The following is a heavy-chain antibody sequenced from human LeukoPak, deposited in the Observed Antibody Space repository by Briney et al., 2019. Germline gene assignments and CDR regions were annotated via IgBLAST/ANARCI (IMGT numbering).Heavy chain of an antibody. D-gene: IGHD5-24*01. CDR1: GGTFSSYA. CDR3: ALITARDPQMGLEMATIYYYGMDV. J-gene: IGHJ6*02. CDR2: IIPIFGTA. V-gene: IGHV1-69*13. Sequence: GASVKVSCKASGGTFSSYAISWVRQAPGQGLEWMGGIIPIFGTANYAQKFQGRVTVTADESTSTAYMELSSLRSEDTAVYYCALITARDPQMGLEMATIYYYGMDVWGQGTTVTVSS.